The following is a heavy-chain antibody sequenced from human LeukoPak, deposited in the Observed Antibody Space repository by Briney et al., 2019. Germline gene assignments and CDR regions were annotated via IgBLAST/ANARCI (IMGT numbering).Heavy chain of an antibody. CDR1: GFTFSIHG. D-gene: IGHD2-21*02. J-gene: IGHJ4*02. CDR2: ITGSGDTT. CDR3: AKDSGWGLTGEYDS. V-gene: IGHV3-23*01. Sequence: PGRSLRLSCVASGFTFSIHGMSWVRQAPGKGLEWVSSITGSGDTTYYADSLKGRFTISRDNSKSILYLQMNSLRAKETAVYYCAKDSGWGLTGEYDSWGRGTLVTVSS.